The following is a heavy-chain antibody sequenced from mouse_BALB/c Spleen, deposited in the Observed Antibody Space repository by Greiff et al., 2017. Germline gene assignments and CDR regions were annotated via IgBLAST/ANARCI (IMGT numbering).Heavy chain of an antibody. J-gene: IGHJ4*01. V-gene: IGHV5-12-1*01. Sequence: EVQRVESGGGLVKPGGSLKLSCAASGFAFSSYDMSWVRQTPEKRLEWVAYISSGGGSTYYPDTVKGRFTISRDNAKNTLYLQMSSLKSEDTAMYYCAMVMDYWGQGTSVTVSS. CDR2: ISSGGGST. D-gene: IGHD2-3*01. CDR1: GFAFSSYD. CDR3: AMVMDY.